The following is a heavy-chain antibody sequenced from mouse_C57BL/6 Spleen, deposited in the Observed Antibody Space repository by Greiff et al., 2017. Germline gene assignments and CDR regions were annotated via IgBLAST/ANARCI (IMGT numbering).Heavy chain of an antibody. CDR1: GFTFSDYG. V-gene: IGHV5-17*01. J-gene: IGHJ4*01. D-gene: IGHD2-1*01. CDR3: ASGNYYAMDY. CDR2: ISSGSSTI. Sequence: EVKLMESGGGLVKPGGSLKLSCAASGFTFSDYGMHWVRQAPEKGLEWVAYISSGSSTIYYPDTVKGRFTISRDNATNTLFLQMTSLRSEDTAMYYCASGNYYAMDYWGQGTSVTVSS.